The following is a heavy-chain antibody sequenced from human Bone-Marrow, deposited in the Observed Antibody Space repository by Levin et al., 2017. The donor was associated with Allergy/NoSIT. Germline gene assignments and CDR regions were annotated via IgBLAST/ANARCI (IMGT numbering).Heavy chain of an antibody. J-gene: IGHJ5*02. D-gene: IGHD3-22*01. V-gene: IGHV3-21*01. CDR1: GFTFNSYH. CDR2: ISSSSSYK. Sequence: ETLSLTCAASGFTFNSYHMNWVRQAPGKGPEWVSSISSSSSYKYYADSVKGRFTISRDNAKNSLYLQMTSLRVEDTAVYYCARRAFYYDSSGYNWFDPWGQGTLVTVSS. CDR3: ARRAFYYDSSGYNWFDP.